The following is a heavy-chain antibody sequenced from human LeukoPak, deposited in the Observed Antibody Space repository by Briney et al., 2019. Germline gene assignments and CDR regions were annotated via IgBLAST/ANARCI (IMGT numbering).Heavy chain of an antibody. D-gene: IGHD4-17*01. CDR3: ARDHPRTSTVTTLRPWFDP. J-gene: IGHJ5*02. CDR1: GYTFTSYY. V-gene: IGHV1-46*01. CDR2: INPSGGST. Sequence: ASVKVSCKASGYTFTSYYMHWVRQAPGQGLEWMGIINPSGGSTSYAQKFQGRVTMTRDTSTSTVYMELSSLRSEDTAVYYCARDHPRTSTVTTLRPWFDPWGQGTLVTVSS.